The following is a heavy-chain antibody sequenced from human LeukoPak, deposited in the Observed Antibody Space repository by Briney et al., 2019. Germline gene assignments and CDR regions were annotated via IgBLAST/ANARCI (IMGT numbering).Heavy chain of an antibody. CDR1: GFSFNNYW. D-gene: IGHD3-10*01. V-gene: IGHV3-7*01. Sequence: GGSLRLSCAASGFSFNNYWMSWVRQAPGKGLEWVANIREDGSEKYYVDSVKGQFTISRDNAKNSLFLQMNSLRAEDTAVYYCARDLAGHYYGSGSSFDYWGQGTLVTVSS. CDR2: IREDGSEK. CDR3: ARDLAGHYYGSGSSFDY. J-gene: IGHJ4*02.